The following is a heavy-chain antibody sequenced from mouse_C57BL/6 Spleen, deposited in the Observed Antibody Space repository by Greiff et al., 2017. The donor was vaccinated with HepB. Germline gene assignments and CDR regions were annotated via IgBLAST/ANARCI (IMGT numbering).Heavy chain of an antibody. J-gene: IGHJ4*01. V-gene: IGHV1-59*01. Sequence: QVQLQQPGAELVRPGTSVKLSCKASGYTFTSYWMHWVKQRPGQGLEWIGVIDPSDSYTNYNQKFKGKATLTVDTSSSTAYMQLSSLTSEDSAVYYGARAAYYSAMDYWGQGTSVTVSS. CDR1: GYTFTSYW. CDR3: ARAAYYSAMDY. CDR2: IDPSDSYT. D-gene: IGHD2-12*01.